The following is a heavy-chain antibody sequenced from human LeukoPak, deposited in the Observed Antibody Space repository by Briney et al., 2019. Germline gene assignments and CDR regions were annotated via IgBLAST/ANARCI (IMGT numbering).Heavy chain of an antibody. V-gene: IGHV3-66*01. CDR2: IYSGGST. Sequence: GGSLRRSRGASALSGSSNYMSWVRQAPGKRLEWVSVIYSGGSTYYADSVKGRFTISRDNSKNTLYLQMNSLRAEDTAVYYCARDSGSGTFDYWGQGTLVTVSS. J-gene: IGHJ4*02. D-gene: IGHD3-10*01. CDR1: ALSGSSNY. CDR3: ARDSGSGTFDY.